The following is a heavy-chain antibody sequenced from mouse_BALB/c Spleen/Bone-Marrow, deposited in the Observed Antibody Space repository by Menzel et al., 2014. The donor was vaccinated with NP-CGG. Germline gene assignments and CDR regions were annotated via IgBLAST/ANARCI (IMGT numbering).Heavy chain of an antibody. Sequence: EESGGRLVTPGTPLTLTCTVSGFSLSSYWVGWVRQAPGKGLEWIGLIAEGGGTYYATWAKGRFTISKTSTTVDLHLISPTTGDTATYSCARGGGVAYAYEPYFNLWGQGTLVTVSS. J-gene: IGHJ2*01. V-gene: IGHV5-6-5*01. CDR3: ARGGGVAYAYEPYFNL. D-gene: IGHD1-1*02. CDR2: IAEGGGT. CDR1: GFSLSSYW.